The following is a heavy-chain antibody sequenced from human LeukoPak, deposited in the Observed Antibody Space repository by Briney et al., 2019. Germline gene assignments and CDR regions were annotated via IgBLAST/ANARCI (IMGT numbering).Heavy chain of an antibody. J-gene: IGHJ4*02. CDR1: GFIFSSYG. V-gene: IGHV3-30*18. CDR3: AKDLENYYDSSGYVDY. CDR2: ISDDASTK. D-gene: IGHD3-22*01. Sequence: PGRSLSLSWAASGFIFSSYGVHWVRQAPGKGLGWVAAISDDASTKYYADSVKGRFTISRDNSKNTVYLQMNSLRAEDTAVYYCAKDLENYYDSSGYVDYWGQGTLVTVSS.